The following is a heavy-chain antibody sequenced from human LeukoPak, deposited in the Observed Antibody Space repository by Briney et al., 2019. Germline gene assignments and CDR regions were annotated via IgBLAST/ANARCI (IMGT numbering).Heavy chain of an antibody. CDR1: GYTFIDYF. Sequence: ASVKVSCKASGYTFIDYFIHWMRQTPGQGLEWLGWINPNSCVTRYVQKFQDRVTMTRDTAAYMELSSLKSDDTAVYYCVRAVSGTLGGAFDIWGQGTAVTVSS. V-gene: IGHV1-2*02. J-gene: IGHJ3*02. CDR2: INPNSCVT. D-gene: IGHD1-7*01. CDR3: VRAVSGTLGGAFDI.